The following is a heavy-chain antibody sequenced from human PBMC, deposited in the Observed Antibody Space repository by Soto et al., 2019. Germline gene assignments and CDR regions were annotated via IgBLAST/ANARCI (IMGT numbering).Heavy chain of an antibody. J-gene: IGHJ4*02. CDR2: IYPGDSDT. CDR3: ARLRSRLLSSARDY. Sequence: GESLKISCKGSGYSFTSSWIGWVRQMPGKGLEWMGIIYPGDSDTRYSPSFQGQVTISADKYISTAYMQWSSLKASDTAMYYCARLRSRLLSSARDYWGQGTMVTVSS. D-gene: IGHD3-22*01. CDR1: GYSFTSSW. V-gene: IGHV5-51*01.